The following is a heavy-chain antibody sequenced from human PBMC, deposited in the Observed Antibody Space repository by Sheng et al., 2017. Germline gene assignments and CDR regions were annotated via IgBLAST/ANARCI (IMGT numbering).Heavy chain of an antibody. J-gene: IGHJ4*02. D-gene: IGHD3-10*02. CDR3: ARGMFPTQNLYYFDY. CDR2: INHSGST. Sequence: QVQLQQWGAGLLKPSETLSLTCAVYGGSFSGYYWSWIRQPPGKGLEWIGEINHSGSTNYNPSLKSRVTISVDTSKNQFSLKLSSVTAADTAVYYCARGMFPTQNLYYFDYWGQGTLVTVSS. V-gene: IGHV4-34*01. CDR1: GGSFSGYY.